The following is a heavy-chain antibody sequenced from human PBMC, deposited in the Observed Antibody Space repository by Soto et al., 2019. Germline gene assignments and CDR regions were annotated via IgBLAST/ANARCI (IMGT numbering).Heavy chain of an antibody. V-gene: IGHV1-46*01. CDR2: INPSGGST. CDR1: GYTFTSYY. D-gene: IGHD2-2*01. CDR3: AREKAHCISTSCYDLYYYYGMDF. Sequence: VKVSCKASGYTFTSYYMHWVRQAPGQGLEWMGIINPSGGSTSYAQKFQGRVTITADESTSTAYMELSSLRSEDTAVYYCAREKAHCISTSCYDLYYYYGMDFWGQGTTVTGSS. J-gene: IGHJ6*02.